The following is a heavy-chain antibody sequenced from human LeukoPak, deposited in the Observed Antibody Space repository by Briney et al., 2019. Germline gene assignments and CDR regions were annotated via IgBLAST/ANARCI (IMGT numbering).Heavy chain of an antibody. CDR2: IKHSGSAK. J-gene: IGHJ4*02. D-gene: IGHD2-15*01. CDR3: ARADCSGGTCYSG. CDR1: GFTFSSYC. V-gene: IGHV3-7*01. Sequence: PGGSLRLSCAASGFTFSSYCMSWVRQAPGKGLEWVAYIKHSGSAKYYADSVKGRFTISRDNAKNSLYLQMNSLRAEDTAVYYCARADCSGGTCYSGWGQGTLVTVSS.